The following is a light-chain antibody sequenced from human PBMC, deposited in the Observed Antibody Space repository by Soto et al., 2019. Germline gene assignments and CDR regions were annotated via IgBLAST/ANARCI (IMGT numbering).Light chain of an antibody. CDR3: QHYNSYSEA. CDR2: GAS. Sequence: EIVLTQSPGTLSLSPGERATLSCRASQSVSSSYLAWYQQKPGQAPRLLIYGASSRATGIPDRFSASGSGTDFTLTISSLQPDDFATYYCQHYNSYSEAFGQGTKVDIK. CDR1: QSVSSSY. J-gene: IGKJ1*01. V-gene: IGKV3-20*01.